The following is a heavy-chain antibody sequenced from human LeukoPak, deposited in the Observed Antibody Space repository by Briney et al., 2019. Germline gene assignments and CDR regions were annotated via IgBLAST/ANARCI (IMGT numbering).Heavy chain of an antibody. D-gene: IGHD3-10*01. J-gene: IGHJ4*02. CDR1: GFTFSSYW. Sequence: PGGSLRLSCAASGFTFSSYWMSWVRQAPGKGLEWVANIKQDGSEKYYEDSVKGRFTISRDNAKNSLYLQMNSLRAEDTAVYYCATYHYGSGRYYLDYWGQGTLVTVSS. V-gene: IGHV3-7*01. CDR3: ATYHYGSGRYYLDY. CDR2: IKQDGSEK.